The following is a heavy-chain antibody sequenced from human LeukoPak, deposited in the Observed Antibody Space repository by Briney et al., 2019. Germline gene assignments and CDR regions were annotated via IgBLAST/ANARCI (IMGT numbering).Heavy chain of an antibody. J-gene: IGHJ4*02. CDR2: ISYDGSNK. CDR1: GFTFSSHA. CDR3: ASRGDY. Sequence: GGSLRLSCAASGFTFSSHAMGWVRQAPGKGLEWVAVISYDGSNKYYADSVKGRFTISRDNSKNTLYLQMNSLRAEDTAVYYCASRGDYWGQGTLVTVSS. V-gene: IGHV3-30-3*01.